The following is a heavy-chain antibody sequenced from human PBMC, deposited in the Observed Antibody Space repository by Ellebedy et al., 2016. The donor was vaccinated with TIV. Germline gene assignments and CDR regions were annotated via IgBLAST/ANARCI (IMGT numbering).Heavy chain of an antibody. V-gene: IGHV1-18*01. J-gene: IGHJ4*02. D-gene: IGHD3-16*01. CDR3: TRDRGSYADDY. Sequence: AASVKVSCKASGYTFTSYGISWVRHAPGQGLAWRGWISDYNGNTNYAQKVQGRVTMTTDTSTSTAYMELRSLRSDDTAVYYCTRDRGSYADDYWGRGTLVTVSS. CDR1: GYTFTSYG. CDR2: ISDYNGNT.